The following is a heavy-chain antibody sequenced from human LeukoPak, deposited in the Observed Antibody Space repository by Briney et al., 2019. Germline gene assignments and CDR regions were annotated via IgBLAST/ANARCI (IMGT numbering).Heavy chain of an antibody. Sequence: GASVKVSCKASGGTFSSYAISWVRQAPGQGLEWMGRIIPILGIANYAQKFQGRVTITADKSTSTAYMELSSLRSEDTAVYYCATETKYSGSYPGNYYYYYYMDVWGKGTTVTVSS. CDR1: GGTFSSYA. CDR3: ATETKYSGSYPGNYYYYYYMDV. CDR2: IIPILGIA. D-gene: IGHD1-26*01. J-gene: IGHJ6*03. V-gene: IGHV1-69*04.